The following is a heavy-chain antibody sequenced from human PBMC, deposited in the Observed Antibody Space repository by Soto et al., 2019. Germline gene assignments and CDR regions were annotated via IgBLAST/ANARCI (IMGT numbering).Heavy chain of an antibody. Sequence: QVQLQQWGAGLLKPSETLSLTCAVYGGSFSGYYWSWIRQPPGKGLEWIGEINHSGSTNYNPSLRSRVTISVDTSKNQFSLKLGSVTAADTAVYYCARKPGIAVAGNGNYFDYWGQGTLVTVSS. V-gene: IGHV4-34*01. CDR3: ARKPGIAVAGNGNYFDY. CDR2: INHSGST. CDR1: GGSFSGYY. J-gene: IGHJ4*02. D-gene: IGHD6-19*01.